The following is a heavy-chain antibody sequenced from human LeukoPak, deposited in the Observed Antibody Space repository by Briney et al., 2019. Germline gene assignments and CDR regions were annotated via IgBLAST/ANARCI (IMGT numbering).Heavy chain of an antibody. D-gene: IGHD3-10*02. CDR2: ISSSGSTI. J-gene: IGHJ6*04. CDR1: GFTFSSYS. V-gene: IGHV3-48*04. CDR3: AELGITMIGGV. Sequence: GGSLRLSCAASGFTFSSYSMNWVRQAPGKGLEWISYISSSGSTIYYADSVKGRFTISRDNAKNSLYLQMNSLRAEDTAVYYCAELGITMIGGVWGKGTTVTISS.